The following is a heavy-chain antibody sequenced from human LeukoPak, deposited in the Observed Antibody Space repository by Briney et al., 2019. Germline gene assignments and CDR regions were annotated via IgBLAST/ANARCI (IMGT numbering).Heavy chain of an antibody. CDR3: ARSGVLWNLAY. J-gene: IGHJ4*02. D-gene: IGHD1-1*01. CDR1: GGSISSYY. Sequence: ASETLSLTCTVSGGSISSYYWSWIRQPPGKGLEWIGYIYYSGSTNYNPSLKSRVTISVDTSKNQFSLKLSSVTAADTAVYYCARSGVLWNLAYWGQGTLVTVSS. V-gene: IGHV4-59*12. CDR2: IYYSGST.